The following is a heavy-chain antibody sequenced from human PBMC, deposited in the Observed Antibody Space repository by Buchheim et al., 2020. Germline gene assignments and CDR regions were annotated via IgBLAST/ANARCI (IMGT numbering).Heavy chain of an antibody. CDR1: GYSFTTYW. D-gene: IGHD3-22*01. J-gene: IGHJ3*02. V-gene: IGHV5-51*01. CDR3: ARRAFDSSGHHGFDI. Sequence: EVQVVQSGPEVKKPGEYLRISCTGSGYSFTTYWIAWVRQMPGKGLEWMGVIYPGDSDSRYSPSFQDRVTLSADKSISTAYLQWGSLTASDTAIYYSARRAFDSSGHHGFDIWGQGT. CDR2: IYPGDSDS.